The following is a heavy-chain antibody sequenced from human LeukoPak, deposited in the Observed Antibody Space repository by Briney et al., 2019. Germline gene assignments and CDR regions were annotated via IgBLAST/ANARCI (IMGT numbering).Heavy chain of an antibody. CDR3: TTDRGSYGGFDY. Sequence: GGSLRLSCAASGFTFSNAWMSWVRQAPGKGLEWVGRIKSKTDGGTTDYAAPVKGRFTISRDDSKNTLYLQMNSLKTEDTAVYYCTTDRGSYGGFDYWGQGTLVTVSS. V-gene: IGHV3-15*01. D-gene: IGHD1-26*01. CDR1: GFTFSNAW. J-gene: IGHJ4*02. CDR2: IKSKTDGGTT.